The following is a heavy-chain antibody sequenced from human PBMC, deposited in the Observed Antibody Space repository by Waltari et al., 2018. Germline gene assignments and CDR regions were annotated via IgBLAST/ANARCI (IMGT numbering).Heavy chain of an antibody. Sequence: QVQLVQSGAEVKKPGASVKVSCKVSGYTLTELSMHWVRQAPGKGLEWMGGFGPEDGETIYSQKFQGRVTMTEDAATDTAYIALSCLRSEDTAVYYCAPLGGYFDYWGQGTLVTVSS. CDR3: APLGGYFDY. CDR1: GYTLTELS. CDR2: FGPEDGET. V-gene: IGHV1-24*01. J-gene: IGHJ4*02. D-gene: IGHD2-15*01.